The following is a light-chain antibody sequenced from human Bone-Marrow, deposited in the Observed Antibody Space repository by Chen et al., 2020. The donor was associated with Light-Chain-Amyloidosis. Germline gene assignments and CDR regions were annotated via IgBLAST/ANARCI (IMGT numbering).Light chain of an antibody. CDR1: SPNIESYT. Sequence: QSVVTQPPSVSGTPGQRVTVSCSGSSPNIESYTTYWYQHLPGTAPKLLIYNNNQRPSGVPDRFSGSKSGTSASLAISGLRSEDEADYYCAAWDASLSAHVFGTGTKVTVL. CDR2: NNN. CDR3: AAWDASLSAHV. J-gene: IGLJ1*01. V-gene: IGLV1-47*01.